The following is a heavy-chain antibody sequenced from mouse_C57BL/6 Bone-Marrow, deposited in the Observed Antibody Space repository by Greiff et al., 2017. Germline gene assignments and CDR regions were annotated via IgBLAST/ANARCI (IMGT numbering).Heavy chain of an antibody. Sequence: QVQLQQPGAELVKPGASVKLSCKASGYTFTSYWMHWVKQRPGQGLEWIGMIHPNSGSTNYNEKFKSKATLTVDKSSSTAYMQLSSLTSEDSAVYYCARSDYGNYDWDIDVWGTGTTVTVSS. CDR1: GYTFTSYW. CDR2: IHPNSGST. V-gene: IGHV1-64*01. D-gene: IGHD2-1*01. J-gene: IGHJ1*03. CDR3: ARSDYGNYDWDIDV.